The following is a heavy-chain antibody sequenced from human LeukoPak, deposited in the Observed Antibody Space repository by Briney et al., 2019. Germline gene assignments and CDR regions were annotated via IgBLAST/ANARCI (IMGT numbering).Heavy chain of an antibody. D-gene: IGHD6-19*01. CDR1: GYSISSGYY. CDR3: VKSGGYGLIDY. V-gene: IGHV4-38-2*02. Sequence: PSETLSLTCTVSGYSISSGYYWGWIRQPPGKGLEWIGSIYDTGSTYYNASLQSRVTISIDMSKNQFSLRLSSVTAADTAMYYCVKSGGYGLIDYWGQGTLVTVSS. CDR2: IYDTGST. J-gene: IGHJ4*02.